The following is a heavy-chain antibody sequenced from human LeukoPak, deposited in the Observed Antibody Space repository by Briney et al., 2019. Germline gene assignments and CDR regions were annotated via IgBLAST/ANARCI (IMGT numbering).Heavy chain of an antibody. CDR2: IRYDGSNK. J-gene: IGHJ6*02. Sequence: RGSLRLSCAASALTFSSYGMHWVRQAPGKGLEWVAFIRYDGSNKYYAGSVKGRFTISRDNSKNTLYLQMNSLRAEDTAVYYCAKEYSSSWYGGYYYYYGMDVWGQGTTVTVSS. CDR1: ALTFSSYG. V-gene: IGHV3-30*02. D-gene: IGHD6-13*01. CDR3: AKEYSSSWYGGYYYYYGMDV.